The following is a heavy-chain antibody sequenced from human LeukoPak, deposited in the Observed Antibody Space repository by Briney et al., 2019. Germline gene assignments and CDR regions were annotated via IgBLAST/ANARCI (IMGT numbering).Heavy chain of an antibody. J-gene: IGHJ4*02. Sequence: ASVKVSCKASGYTFTGYYMHWVRQAPGQGLEWMGWINTNTGNPTYAQGFTGRFVFSLDTSVSTAYLQISSLKAEDTAVYYCARDNYGGKGTFGYWGQGTLVTVSS. D-gene: IGHD4-23*01. CDR3: ARDNYGGKGTFGY. CDR2: INTNTGNP. CDR1: GYTFTGYY. V-gene: IGHV7-4-1*02.